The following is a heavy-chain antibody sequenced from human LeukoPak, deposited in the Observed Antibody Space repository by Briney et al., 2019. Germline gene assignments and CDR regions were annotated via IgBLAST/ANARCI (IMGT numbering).Heavy chain of an antibody. CDR1: GDSISSGDYS. CDR3: ARAFTTVTTFALDI. V-gene: IGHV4-30-2*01. CDR2: TYPSGTT. Sequence: SETLSLTCAVSGDSISSGDYSWNWIRPPPGKGLEWIGYTYPSGTTYYHPSLNSRVTISVDRSNNQFSLKLTSVTAADTAVYYWARAFTTVTTFALDIWGQGTVVTVSS. J-gene: IGHJ3*02. D-gene: IGHD4-17*01.